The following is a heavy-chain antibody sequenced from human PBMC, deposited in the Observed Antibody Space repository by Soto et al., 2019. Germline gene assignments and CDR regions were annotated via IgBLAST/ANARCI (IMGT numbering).Heavy chain of an antibody. CDR3: ARPSNNYVAH. Sequence: PGESLKISCRGTGYNFTKNWIGWVRQMPGKGLEWMGIIYPGDSETRYSPSFQGQVTISADKSISTAYLQWNSLKASDTAMYYCARPSNNYVAHWGQGTLVTVSS. V-gene: IGHV5-51*01. CDR1: GYNFTKNW. D-gene: IGHD4-4*01. CDR2: IYPGDSET. J-gene: IGHJ4*02.